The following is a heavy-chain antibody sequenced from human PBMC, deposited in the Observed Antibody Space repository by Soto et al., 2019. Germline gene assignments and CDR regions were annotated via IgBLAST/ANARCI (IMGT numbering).Heavy chain of an antibody. CDR2: IYYSGST. V-gene: IGHV4-30-4*01. CDR3: ASRKSSPYFDY. D-gene: IGHD3-10*01. Sequence: SETLSLTCTVSGESISSGDYYWSWIRQPPGKGLEWIGNIYYSGSTYYNPSLKSRVTISIDTSKNQFSLKLSSVTAADTAVYYCASRKSSPYFDYWGQGTLVTVSS. J-gene: IGHJ4*02. CDR1: GESISSGDYY.